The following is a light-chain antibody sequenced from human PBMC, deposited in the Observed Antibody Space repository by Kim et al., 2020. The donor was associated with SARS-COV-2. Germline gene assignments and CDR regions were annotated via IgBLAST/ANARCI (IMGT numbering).Light chain of an antibody. J-gene: IGKJ4*01. CDR3: QQYYNYPLT. CDR1: QGITTS. CDR2: ASS. V-gene: IGKV1-16*02. Sequence: ASVGDRVTITCRASQGITTSLAWFQQKPGKAPKSLIYASSNLQSGVPSKFSGSGSGTDFTLTINTLQPEDFATYYCQQYYNYPLTFGGGTKVDIK.